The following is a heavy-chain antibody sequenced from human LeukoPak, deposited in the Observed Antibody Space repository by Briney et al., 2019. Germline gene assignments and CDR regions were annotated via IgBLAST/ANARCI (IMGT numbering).Heavy chain of an antibody. D-gene: IGHD3-3*01. CDR2: ISSSSYI. CDR1: GFTFSSYS. CDR3: ASLGFLEWLLDYYYYMDV. V-gene: IGHV3-21*01. Sequence: GGSLRLSCAASGFTFSSYSMNWVRQAPGKGLEWVSSISSSSYIYYADSVKDRFTISRDNAKNSLYLQMNSLRAEDTAVYYCASLGFLEWLLDYYYYMDVWGKGTTVTVSS. J-gene: IGHJ6*03.